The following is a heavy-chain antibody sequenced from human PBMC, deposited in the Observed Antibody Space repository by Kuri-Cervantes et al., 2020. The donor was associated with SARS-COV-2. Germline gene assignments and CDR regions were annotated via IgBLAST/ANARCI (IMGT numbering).Heavy chain of an antibody. CDR3: ARVKLPGDLDY. CDR2: MNPDSGGT. CDR1: GYTFTSYD. J-gene: IGHJ4*02. Sequence: SVKVSCKASGYTFTSYDINWVRQATGQGLEWMGWMNPDSGGTNYAQKFQGRVTMTRDTSISTAYMELSRLRSDDTAVYYCARVKLPGDLDYWGQGTLVTVSS. D-gene: IGHD2-21*02. V-gene: IGHV1-2*02.